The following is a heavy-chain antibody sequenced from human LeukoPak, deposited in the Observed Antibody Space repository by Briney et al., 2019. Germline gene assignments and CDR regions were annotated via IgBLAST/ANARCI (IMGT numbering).Heavy chain of an antibody. Sequence: SETLSLTCSVSGSSMNLYSWSWIRQPPGKGLEWIGYIYYSGSTNYNPSLKSRVTISVDTSKNQFSLKLSSVTAADTAVYYCARHLSGRFFDYWGQGTLVTVSS. V-gene: IGHV4-59*01. CDR3: ARHLSGRFFDY. CDR2: IYYSGST. J-gene: IGHJ4*02. CDR1: GSSMNLYS.